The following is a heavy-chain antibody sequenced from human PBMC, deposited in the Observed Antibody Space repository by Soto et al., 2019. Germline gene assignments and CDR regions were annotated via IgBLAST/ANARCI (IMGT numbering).Heavy chain of an antibody. CDR3: AKNAYYDGSGSQPDFDY. Sequence: GGSLRLSCAASGFTFSSYAMSWVRQAPGKGLEWVSAISGSGGSTYYADSGKGRFTISRDNSKNTLYLQMNSLRAEDTAVYYCAKNAYYDGSGSQPDFDYWGQGTLVTVSS. D-gene: IGHD3-10*01. J-gene: IGHJ4*02. CDR2: ISGSGGST. CDR1: GFTFSSYA. V-gene: IGHV3-23*01.